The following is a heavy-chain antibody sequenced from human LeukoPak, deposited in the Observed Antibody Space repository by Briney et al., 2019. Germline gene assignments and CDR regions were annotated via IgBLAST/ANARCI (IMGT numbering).Heavy chain of an antibody. CDR2: ISGSGGRT. CDR3: AKRTGRDTRDY. CDR1: GFTFSTYA. J-gene: IGHJ4*02. D-gene: IGHD5-18*01. Sequence: PGGSLRLSCAASGFTFSTYAMSWVRQAPGKGLEWVSAISGSGGRTYYVDSVKGRFTISRDNSKNRLYLQMNSLRAEDTAVYYCAKRTGRDTRDYWGQGTLVTVSS. V-gene: IGHV3-23*01.